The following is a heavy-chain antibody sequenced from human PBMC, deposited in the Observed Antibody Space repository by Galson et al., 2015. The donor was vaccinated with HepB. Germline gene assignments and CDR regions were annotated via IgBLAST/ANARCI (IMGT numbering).Heavy chain of an antibody. CDR1: GYTFTGYY. V-gene: IGHV1-2*02. CDR2: INPNSGGT. J-gene: IGHJ4*02. D-gene: IGHD1-26*01. CDR3: ARLYSGSYYSDASVDY. Sequence: SVKVSCKASGYTFTGYYMHWVRQAPGQGLEWMGWINPNSGGTNYAQKFQGRVTMTRDTSISTAYMELSRLRSDDTAVYYCARLYSGSYYSDASVDYWGQGTLVTVSS.